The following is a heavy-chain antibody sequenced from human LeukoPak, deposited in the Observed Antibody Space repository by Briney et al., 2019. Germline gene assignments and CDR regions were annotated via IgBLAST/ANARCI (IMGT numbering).Heavy chain of an antibody. CDR2: ISGSGGST. CDR1: GFTFSSYA. Sequence: GGSLRLSCAASGFTFSSYAMNWVRQAPGKGLEWVSGISGSGGSTYYADSVKGRFTISRDNSKNTLYLQMNSLRAEDTAVYYCAKLYASLRDIWGQGTLVTVSS. D-gene: IGHD2-15*01. V-gene: IGHV3-23*01. CDR3: AKLYASLRDI. J-gene: IGHJ4*02.